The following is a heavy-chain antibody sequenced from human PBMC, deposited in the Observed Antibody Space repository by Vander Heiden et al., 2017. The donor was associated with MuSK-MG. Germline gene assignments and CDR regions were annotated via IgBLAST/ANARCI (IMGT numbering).Heavy chain of an antibody. CDR1: GGSISSGNYS. D-gene: IGHD2-2*01. Sequence: QVQLQESGPGLVKPSQTLSLTCTVSGGSISSGNYSWSWIRQHPGKGLGWIGYIDYSGSTSYNPSLKSRVTISVDTSKNQFSLKLRSVTAADTAVYYCARAGRTSRAGYYYMDGWGKGTTVTVSS. V-gene: IGHV4-31*03. CDR2: IDYSGST. J-gene: IGHJ6*03. CDR3: ARAGRTSRAGYYYMDG.